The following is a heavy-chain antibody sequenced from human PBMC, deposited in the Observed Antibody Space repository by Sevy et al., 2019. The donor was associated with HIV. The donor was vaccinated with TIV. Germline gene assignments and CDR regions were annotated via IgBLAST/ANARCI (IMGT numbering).Heavy chain of an antibody. CDR2: IRYDGSNK. CDR3: AKERGWGRSGPRTLDGMDV. J-gene: IGHJ6*02. V-gene: IGHV3-30*02. CDR1: GFTFNNYG. D-gene: IGHD6-19*01. Sequence: GGSLRLSCAASGFTFNNYGMHWVRQAPGKGLEWVAFIRYDGSNKYSADSVEGRFTISRDNFKKTVYLRMNSLRREDTAVYYCAKERGWGRSGPRTLDGMDVWGQGTAVTVSS.